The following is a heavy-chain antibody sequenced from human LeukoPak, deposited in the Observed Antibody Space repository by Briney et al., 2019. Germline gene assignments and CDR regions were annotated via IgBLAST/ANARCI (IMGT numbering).Heavy chain of an antibody. CDR2: ISSSSSYI. J-gene: IGHJ4*02. CDR1: GFTFSSYS. V-gene: IGHV3-21*04. Sequence: PGGSLRLSCAASGFTFSSYSMNWVRQAPGKGLEWVSSISSSSSYIYYADSVKGRFTISRDNSKNTLYLQMNSLRAEDTAVYYCANVPEYCSSTSCFDYWGQGTLVTVSS. CDR3: ANVPEYCSSTSCFDY. D-gene: IGHD2-2*01.